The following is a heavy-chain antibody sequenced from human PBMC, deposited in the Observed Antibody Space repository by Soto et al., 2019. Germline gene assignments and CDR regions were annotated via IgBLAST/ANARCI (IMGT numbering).Heavy chain of an antibody. J-gene: IGHJ5*02. Sequence: QVQLQESGPGLVKPSETLSLTCTVSGGSISPYYWTWIRQPPGRGLEWIGYVYYSGITNYNPSLKSRVTMSVDTSKKQLSLKLSSVTAADTAVYYCARQRQLSLGLDPWGQGTLVTVSS. D-gene: IGHD1-1*01. V-gene: IGHV4-59*08. CDR3: ARQRQLSLGLDP. CDR2: VYYSGIT. CDR1: GGSISPYY.